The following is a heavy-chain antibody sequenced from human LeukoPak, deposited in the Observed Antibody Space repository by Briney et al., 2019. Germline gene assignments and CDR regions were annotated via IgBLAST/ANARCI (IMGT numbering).Heavy chain of an antibody. CDR1: GYTFTSYG. J-gene: IGHJ4*02. V-gene: IGHV1-18*01. CDR3: ARADYGDYAAYFDY. D-gene: IGHD4-17*01. CDR2: ISAYNGNT. Sequence: ASVKVSCKASGYTFTSYGISWVRQAPGQGLEWMGWISAYNGNTNYAQKLQGRVTMTTDTSTSKAYMELRSLRSDDTAVYYCARADYGDYAAYFDYWGQGTLATVSS.